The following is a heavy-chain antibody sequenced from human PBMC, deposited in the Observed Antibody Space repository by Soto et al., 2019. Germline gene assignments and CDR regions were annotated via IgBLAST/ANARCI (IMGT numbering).Heavy chain of an antibody. CDR3: ARVVTSNYYDSSGYYRHFDY. J-gene: IGHJ4*02. Sequence: QVQLVQSGAEVKKPGSSVKVSCKASGGTFSSYAISWVRQAPGQGLEWMGGIIPIFGTANYAQKFQGRVTITADESTSTAYMKLSSLRSEDTAVYYCARVVTSNYYDSSGYYRHFDYWGQGTLVTVSS. V-gene: IGHV1-69*01. D-gene: IGHD3-22*01. CDR2: IIPIFGTA. CDR1: GGTFSSYA.